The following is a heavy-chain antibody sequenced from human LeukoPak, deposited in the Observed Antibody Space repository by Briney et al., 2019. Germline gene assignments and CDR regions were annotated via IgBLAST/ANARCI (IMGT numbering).Heavy chain of an antibody. J-gene: IGHJ4*02. CDR2: IYYSGST. CDR3: ARQAPTVYYFDY. Sequence: PSETLSLTCTVSGGSISSYYWSWIRQPPRKGLEWIGYIYYSGSTNYNPSLNRRVTISVDTSKNQFSLKLSSVTAADTAVYYCARQAPTVYYFDYWGQGTLVTVSS. V-gene: IGHV4-59*01. D-gene: IGHD1-14*01. CDR1: GGSISSYY.